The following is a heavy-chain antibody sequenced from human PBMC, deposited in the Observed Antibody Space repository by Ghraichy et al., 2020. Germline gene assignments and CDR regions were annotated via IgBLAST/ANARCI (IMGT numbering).Heavy chain of an antibody. CDR1: GYTFTDFY. Sequence: ASVKVSCKASGYTFTDFYLHWVRQAPGQGLEWMGWINPGTGETKYAQKFKGIITMTRDTSISTAFMEVKKLTSDDSAFYFCARGYPMCDYWGQGSLVTVSS. CDR3: ARGYPMCDY. J-gene: IGHJ4*02. CDR2: INPGTGET. D-gene: IGHD3-10*02. V-gene: IGHV1-2*02.